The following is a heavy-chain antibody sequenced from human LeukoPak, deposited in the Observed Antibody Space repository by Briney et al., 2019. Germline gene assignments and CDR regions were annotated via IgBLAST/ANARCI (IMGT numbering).Heavy chain of an antibody. CDR3: ATIKRGSIFGYFDF. D-gene: IGHD5-18*01. CDR2: LFDSVNT. CDR1: GGSISSHY. V-gene: IGHV4-59*11. J-gene: IGHJ4*02. Sequence: SETLSLTCTVSGGSISSHYWSWTRQPPGKGLEWIAYLFDSVNTKDNPSLQSRLTLSADTSKNQFSLRLSSVTAADTAVYYCATIKRGSIFGYFDFWGQGIKVTVSS.